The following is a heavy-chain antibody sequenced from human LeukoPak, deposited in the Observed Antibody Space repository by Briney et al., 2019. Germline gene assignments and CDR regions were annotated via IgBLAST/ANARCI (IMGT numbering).Heavy chain of an antibody. D-gene: IGHD6-13*01. Sequence: GGSLRLSCAASGFTFSSYAMSWVRQAPGKGLEWVSAISGSGGNTYYADSVKGRFTISRDNSKNTLYLQMNSLRAEDTAVYYCAKDLGYSSSWYVGYWGQGTLVTVSS. V-gene: IGHV3-23*01. CDR3: AKDLGYSSSWYVGY. CDR1: GFTFSSYA. CDR2: ISGSGGNT. J-gene: IGHJ4*02.